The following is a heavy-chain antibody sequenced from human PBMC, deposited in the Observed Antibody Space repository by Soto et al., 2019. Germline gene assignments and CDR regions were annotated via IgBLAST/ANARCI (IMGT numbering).Heavy chain of an antibody. CDR3: ARAASPRYCSGGSCYNSYGMDV. V-gene: IGHV4-34*01. CDR1: CGSFVGSY. CDR2: INHSGST. Sequence: SATLSLTGAIYCGSFVGSYWCWIPQPPRPGLEWIGEINHSGSTKYNPSLKSRVTISVDTSKNQFSLKLSSVTAADTAVYYCARAASPRYCSGGSCYNSYGMDVWGQGTMVS. D-gene: IGHD2-15*01. J-gene: IGHJ6*02.